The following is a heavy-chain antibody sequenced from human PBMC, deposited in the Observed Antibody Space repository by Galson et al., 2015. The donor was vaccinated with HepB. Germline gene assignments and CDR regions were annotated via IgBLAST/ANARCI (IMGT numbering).Heavy chain of an antibody. D-gene: IGHD3-3*01. CDR1: GFTFSSYG. Sequence: SLRLSCAASGFTFSSYGMHWVRQAPGKGLEWVAVISYDGSNKYYADSVKGRFTISRDNSKNTLYLQMNSLRAEDTAVYYCAKSSADYDFYHYYGMDVWGQGTTVTVSS. J-gene: IGHJ6*02. V-gene: IGHV3-30*18. CDR3: AKSSADYDFYHYYGMDV. CDR2: ISYDGSNK.